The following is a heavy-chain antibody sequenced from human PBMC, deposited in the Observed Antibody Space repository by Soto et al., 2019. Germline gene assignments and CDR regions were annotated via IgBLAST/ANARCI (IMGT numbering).Heavy chain of an antibody. CDR2: ISAYKGKT. Sequence: ASGKVSSEASGYTFTGYGIRWVRHAPGQGLERMGWISAYKGKTDYAQKLQGRVTRTTDTSTSTAYMELRRLRSHHTAVDYCSRDGVYCSGGSCAALGAFAIWGRGRMCAVCS. CDR1: GYTFTGYG. D-gene: IGHD2-15*01. J-gene: IGHJ3*02. CDR3: SRDGVYCSGGSCAALGAFAI. V-gene: IGHV1-18*04.